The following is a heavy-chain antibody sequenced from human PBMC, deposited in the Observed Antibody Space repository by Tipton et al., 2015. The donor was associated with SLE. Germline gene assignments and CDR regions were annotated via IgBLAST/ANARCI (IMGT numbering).Heavy chain of an antibody. V-gene: IGHV4-34*01. D-gene: IGHD4/OR15-4a*01. Sequence: TLSLTCAVYGASFNDFYWSWIRQPPGKGLEWIGEINHSGSTNYHPSLKSRVTISADTSKNQFSLKLTSVTVADTAVYYCTRGGRGDGANPFDPWGQGTLVTVSS. CDR1: GASFNDFY. CDR3: TRGGRGDGANPFDP. CDR2: INHSGST. J-gene: IGHJ5*02.